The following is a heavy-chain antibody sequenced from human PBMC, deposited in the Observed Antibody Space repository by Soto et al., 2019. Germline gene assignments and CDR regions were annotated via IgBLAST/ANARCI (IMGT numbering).Heavy chain of an antibody. Sequence: QVQLVQSGAEVKKPGASVKVSCKASGYTFSNFGISWVRQAPGQGPEWMGWISGYNGNTKYTQNLQGRVTMTTDTSTTTAYMELRSLRSEDTAVYYCARGGSSWSAEYYQYWGQGTLVIVYS. CDR1: GYTFSNFG. CDR2: ISGYNGNT. D-gene: IGHD6-13*01. CDR3: ARGGSSWSAEYYQY. J-gene: IGHJ1*01. V-gene: IGHV1-18*01.